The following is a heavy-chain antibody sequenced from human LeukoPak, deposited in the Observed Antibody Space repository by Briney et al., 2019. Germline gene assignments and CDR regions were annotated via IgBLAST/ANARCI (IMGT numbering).Heavy chain of an antibody. V-gene: IGHV3-74*01. D-gene: IGHD1-26*01. J-gene: IGHJ3*02. CDR3: ARDPHGGSGSDPHDAFDI. CDR2: IKNDGRSP. CDR1: GFTFSSYW. Sequence: GGSLRLSCAASGFTFSSYWTHWVRQAPGKGLVWVSRIKNDGRSPSYADSVKGRFTISSDNAKNTVYLQIDSLGAEDTAVYYCARDPHGGSGSDPHDAFDIWGQGAMVTVSS.